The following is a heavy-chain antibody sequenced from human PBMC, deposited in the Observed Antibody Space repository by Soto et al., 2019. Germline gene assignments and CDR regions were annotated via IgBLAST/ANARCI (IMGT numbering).Heavy chain of an antibody. CDR1: GYTFTGYY. CDR2: INPNSGGT. D-gene: IGHD5-12*01. V-gene: IGHV1-2*04. CDR3: ARDLRVSGYSGYDSPSDAFDI. Sequence: ASVKVSCKASGYTFTGYYMHWVRQAPGQGLEWMGWINPNSGGTNYAQKFQGWVTMTRDTSISTAYMELSGLRSDDTAVYYCARDLRVSGYSGYDSPSDAFDIWGQGTMVTVSS. J-gene: IGHJ3*02.